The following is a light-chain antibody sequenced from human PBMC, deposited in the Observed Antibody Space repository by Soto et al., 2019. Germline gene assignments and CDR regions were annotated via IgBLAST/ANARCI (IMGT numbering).Light chain of an antibody. CDR1: SSDVRSYKY. CDR2: DVI. CDR3: CSYVGDYNVV. J-gene: IGLJ2*01. V-gene: IGLV2-11*01. Sequence: QSVLTQPRSVSGSPGQSVTISCTGTSSDVRSYKYVSWYQQHPGKAPKLMIYDVIERPSGVPDRFSGSKSGNTASLTISGLQAEDEADYYCCSYVGDYNVVFGGGTKLTVL.